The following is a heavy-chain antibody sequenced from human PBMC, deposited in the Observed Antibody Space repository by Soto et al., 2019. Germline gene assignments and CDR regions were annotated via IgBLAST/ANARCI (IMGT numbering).Heavy chain of an antibody. Sequence: SETLYLTCAVSSGSISSSNWWSWVRQPPGKGLEWIGEIYHSGSTNYNPSLKSRVTISVDKSKNQFSLKLSSVTAADTAVYYCAREEYYDFWSGVMGYYYMDVWGKGTTVTVSS. CDR3: AREEYYDFWSGVMGYYYMDV. V-gene: IGHV4-4*02. CDR2: IYHSGST. J-gene: IGHJ6*03. D-gene: IGHD3-3*01. CDR1: SGSISSSNW.